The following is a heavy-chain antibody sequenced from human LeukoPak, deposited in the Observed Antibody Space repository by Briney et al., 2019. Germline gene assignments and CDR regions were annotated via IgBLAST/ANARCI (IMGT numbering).Heavy chain of an antibody. J-gene: IGHJ4*02. Sequence: GGSLRLSCAASGFTVSSNYMSWVRQAPGKGLEWVSVIYSGGSTYYADSVKGRFTISRDNAKNSLYLQMNSLRAEDTAVYYCARDSPRGYSYGYVADYWGQGTLVTVSS. CDR1: GFTVSSNY. CDR2: IYSGGST. D-gene: IGHD5-18*01. CDR3: ARDSPRGYSYGYVADY. V-gene: IGHV3-53*01.